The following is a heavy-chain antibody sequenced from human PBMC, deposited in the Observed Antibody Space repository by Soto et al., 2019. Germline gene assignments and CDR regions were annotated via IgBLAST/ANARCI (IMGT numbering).Heavy chain of an antibody. CDR3: ARAPKEKFGTFVKNYYYYGMDV. CDR1: GDSINSSNW. D-gene: IGHD1-1*01. V-gene: IGHV4-4*02. Sequence: QVQLQESGPGLVKPSGTLSLTCAVSGDSINSSNWWSWVRQPPGQGLEWIGKVYHSGTTNYNPSLTSRVTISLYNSKNPFSLKVTSVTAADTAVYYCARAPKEKFGTFVKNYYYYGMDVWGPGTTVIVSS. CDR2: VYHSGTT. J-gene: IGHJ6*02.